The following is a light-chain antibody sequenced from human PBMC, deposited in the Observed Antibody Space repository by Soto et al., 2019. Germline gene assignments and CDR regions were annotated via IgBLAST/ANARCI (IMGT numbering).Light chain of an antibody. CDR2: DVS. V-gene: IGKV1-5*01. CDR3: QQYDSYWTM. J-gene: IGKJ1*01. CDR1: QTINNR. Sequence: DIQMTQSPSTLSASVGYRFTIPCRASQTINNRLAWYQQKPGKAPKLLIFDVSSLESGVPSRFRGSGSGTEFTLTISSLQPDDFATYYCQQYDSYWTMFGQGTKVDIK.